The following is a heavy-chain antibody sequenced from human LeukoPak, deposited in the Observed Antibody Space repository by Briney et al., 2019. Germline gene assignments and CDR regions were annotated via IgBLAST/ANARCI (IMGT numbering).Heavy chain of an antibody. D-gene: IGHD3-10*01. CDR1: GFTFSSYG. CDR3: ARTGYYGSGSYYTFFDY. CDR2: MRNDGSNK. J-gene: IGHJ4*02. V-gene: IGHV3-30*02. Sequence: GGSLRLSCAASGFTFSSYGMHWVRQAPGKGLEWVAFMRNDGSNKYSADSVKGRFTLSRDNSKNTLYLQMNSLRAEDTAVYYCARTGYYGSGSYYTFFDYWGQGTLVTVSS.